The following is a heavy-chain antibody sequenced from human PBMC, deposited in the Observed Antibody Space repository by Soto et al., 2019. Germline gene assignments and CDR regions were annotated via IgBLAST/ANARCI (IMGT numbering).Heavy chain of an antibody. Sequence: QVRLQESGPGLVKPSETLSLTCSVSGAALNSGNYYWRWIRQVPGKDLEWIGHKYVTGAVDYNPSLRDRITNAQDTSERHFSLHLRLVISADTAVYYCARLILATNNYKWFNPWGQGTLVTVSS. D-gene: IGHD3-16*01. V-gene: IGHV4-31*03. CDR1: GAALNSGNYY. J-gene: IGHJ5*02. CDR2: KYVTGAV. CDR3: ARLILATNNYKWFNP.